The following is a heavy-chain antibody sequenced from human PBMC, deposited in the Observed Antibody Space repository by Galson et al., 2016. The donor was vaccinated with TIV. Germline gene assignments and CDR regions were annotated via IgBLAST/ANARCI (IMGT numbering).Heavy chain of an antibody. CDR1: GFSLRTSGMC. J-gene: IGHJ6*02. CDR3: ARNSGHSYGMDA. Sequence: PALVKPKQTLTLTCSFSGFSLRTSGMCVSWIRQPPGKALEWLARIDWDGDKYYNASLKTRVSISKDTSKNQVVLTMTNMDQVDTGTYYCARNSGHSYGMDAWGQGTTVTVSS. V-gene: IGHV2-70*11. CDR2: IDWDGDK.